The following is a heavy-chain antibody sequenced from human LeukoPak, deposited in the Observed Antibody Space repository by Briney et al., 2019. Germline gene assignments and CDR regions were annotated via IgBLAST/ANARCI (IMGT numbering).Heavy chain of an antibody. CDR3: AREMQGGSDYYFYYGMDV. V-gene: IGHV3-21*01. CDR1: GFTFSSYS. CDR2: ISSSSSYI. Sequence: GGSLRLSCAASGFTFSSYSMNWVRQAPGKGLEWVSSISSSSSYIYYADSVKGRFTISRDSAKNSLYLQMNSLRAEDTAVYYCAREMQGGSDYYFYYGMDVWGQGTTVTVSS. D-gene: IGHD3-10*01. J-gene: IGHJ6*02.